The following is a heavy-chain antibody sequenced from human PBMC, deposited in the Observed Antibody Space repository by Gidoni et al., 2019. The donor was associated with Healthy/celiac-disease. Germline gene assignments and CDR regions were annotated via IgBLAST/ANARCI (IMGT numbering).Heavy chain of an antibody. D-gene: IGHD3-22*01. CDR3: ATLGENYYDSSGYLYFDY. J-gene: IGHJ4*02. Sequence: EVQLLESGGGWVQPGGSLRLSWAASGFTFSSDAMSWVRQAPGKGLEWVSAISGSGGSTYYADSVKGRFTISRDNSKNTLYLQMNSLRAEDTAVYYCATLGENYYDSSGYLYFDYWGQGTLVTVSS. V-gene: IGHV3-23*01. CDR1: GFTFSSDA. CDR2: ISGSGGST.